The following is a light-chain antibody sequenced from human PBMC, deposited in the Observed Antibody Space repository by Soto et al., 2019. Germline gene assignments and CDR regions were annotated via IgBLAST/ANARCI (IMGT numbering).Light chain of an antibody. V-gene: IGKV3-15*01. J-gene: IGKJ1*01. CDR2: GAS. Sequence: EIVMTQSPATLSVSPGERATLSCRASQSVNSNLVWYQQKPGQSPRLLIYGASTSATGIPGRFIGSGYGTEFTLTISSLQSEDFAVYYCQQYNNWLWTFGQGTKVEIK. CDR1: QSVNSN. CDR3: QQYNNWLWT.